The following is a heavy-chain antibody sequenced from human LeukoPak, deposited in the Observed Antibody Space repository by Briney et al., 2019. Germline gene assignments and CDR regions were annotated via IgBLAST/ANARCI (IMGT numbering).Heavy chain of an antibody. V-gene: IGHV3-7*01. J-gene: IGHJ6*02. Sequence: GGSLRLSCVGSGFKFGSSWMIWVRQAPGKGLGWVANIKEGGSEKFYVDSVKGRFTVSRDNAENSLYLQMNSLRPEDTAVYYCTRYLMGVWGQGTTVTVSS. CDR2: IKEGGSEK. CDR1: GFKFGSSW. CDR3: TRYLMGV.